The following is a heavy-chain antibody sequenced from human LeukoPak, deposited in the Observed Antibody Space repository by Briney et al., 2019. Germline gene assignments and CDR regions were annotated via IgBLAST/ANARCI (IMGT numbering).Heavy chain of an antibody. D-gene: IGHD2-15*01. J-gene: IGHJ3*02. CDR1: GGSISSYY. CDR3: VRTGYCSGGSCYGFDAFDI. Sequence: PSETLSLTCIVSGGSISSYYWTWIRQPPGKGLEWIGYVYYTGTTNYNPSLKSRVTISVDTSKIQFSLRLSSVTAADTAVYYCVRTGYCSGGSCYGFDAFDIWGQGTMVTVSS. V-gene: IGHV4-59*01. CDR2: VYYTGTT.